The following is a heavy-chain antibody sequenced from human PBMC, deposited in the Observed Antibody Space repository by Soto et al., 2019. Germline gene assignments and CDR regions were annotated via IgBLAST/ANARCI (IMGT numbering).Heavy chain of an antibody. J-gene: IGHJ5*02. CDR3: ARAKKGIAAAENWFDP. Sequence: QVQLQESGPGLVKPSQTLSLTCTVSGGSISSGGYYWSWIRQHPGKGLEWIGYIYYSGSTYYNPSLKSRVTISVDTSKNQFSLKLSSVTAADTAVYYCARAKKGIAAAENWFDPRGQGTLVTVSS. CDR2: IYYSGST. V-gene: IGHV4-31*03. CDR1: GGSISSGGYY. D-gene: IGHD6-13*01.